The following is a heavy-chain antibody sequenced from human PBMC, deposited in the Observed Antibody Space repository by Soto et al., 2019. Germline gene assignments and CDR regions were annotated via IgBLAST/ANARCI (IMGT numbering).Heavy chain of an antibody. CDR2: ISSSGTSA. CDR3: ARDRGAVTGQYFDY. D-gene: IGHD6-19*01. CDR1: GFPFGAFY. V-gene: IGHV3-11*05. Sequence: GGSLRLSCAASGFPFGAFYMSWIRQTPGKGLEYISYISSSGTSANYADSVKGRFTISRDNAKNSLYLQMNSLRAEDTAVYYCARDRGAVTGQYFDYWGQGALVTVSS. J-gene: IGHJ4*02.